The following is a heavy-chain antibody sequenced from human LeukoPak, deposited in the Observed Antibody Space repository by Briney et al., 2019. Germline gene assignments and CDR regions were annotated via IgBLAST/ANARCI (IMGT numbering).Heavy chain of an antibody. J-gene: IGHJ4*02. V-gene: IGHV1-69*05. Sequence: SVKVSRKASGGTFSSYAISWVRQAPGQGLEWMGGIIPIFGTANYAQKFQGRVTITTDESTSTAYMELSSLRSEDTAVYYCARAGLYYYDSSGYPDWGQGTLVTVSS. CDR1: GGTFSSYA. CDR2: IIPIFGTA. D-gene: IGHD3-22*01. CDR3: ARAGLYYYDSSGYPD.